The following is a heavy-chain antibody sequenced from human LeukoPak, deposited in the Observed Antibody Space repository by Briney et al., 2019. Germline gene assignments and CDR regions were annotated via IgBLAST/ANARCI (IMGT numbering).Heavy chain of an antibody. CDR1: GFTFNIYW. Sequence: GGSLKLSCPAAGFTFNIYWMSWVRQPPGKGLEWVANIKQEGSEKYYVDSVRGRFIICRDNAKNSLYLQMNSLRAEDTAVYYCARESIVLVPAAQGPSDFYYYGMDVWGQGTTVTVSS. D-gene: IGHD2-2*01. CDR2: IKQEGSEK. CDR3: ARESIVLVPAAQGPSDFYYYGMDV. V-gene: IGHV3-7*01. J-gene: IGHJ6*02.